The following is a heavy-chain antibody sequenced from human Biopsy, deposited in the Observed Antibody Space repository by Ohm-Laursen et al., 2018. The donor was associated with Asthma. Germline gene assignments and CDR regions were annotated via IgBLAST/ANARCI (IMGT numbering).Heavy chain of an antibody. Sequence: SVKVSCNASGGMFGNYAISWVRQAPGLGLEWMGGISPIFGSSNYAQRFQGRVTITADIFTRTVYMELSGLRFDDTAIYYCARPSPNRDILHYYYHMDVWGQGTTVIVSS. CDR2: ISPIFGSS. CDR1: GGMFGNYA. J-gene: IGHJ6*02. D-gene: IGHD3-3*02. V-gene: IGHV1-69*06. CDR3: ARPSPNRDILHYYYHMDV.